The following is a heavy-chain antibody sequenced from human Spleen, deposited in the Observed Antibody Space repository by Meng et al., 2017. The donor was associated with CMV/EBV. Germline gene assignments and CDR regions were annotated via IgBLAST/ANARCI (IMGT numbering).Heavy chain of an antibody. D-gene: IGHD3-16*01. J-gene: IGHJ5*02. CDR1: SVSGGSRF. V-gene: IGHV4-61*01. CDR2: VSYTGNT. Sequence: SVSGGSRFWTWILQPPGKGLEWIGYVSYTGNTNYNPSLKSRVTISVDTSRNQFSLRLNSVIAADTAVYYCARSSGGAMTSYNYFDPWGQGALVTVSS. CDR3: ARSSGGAMTSYNYFDP.